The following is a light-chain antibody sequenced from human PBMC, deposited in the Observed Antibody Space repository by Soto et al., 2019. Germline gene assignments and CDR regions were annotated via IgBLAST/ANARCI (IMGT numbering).Light chain of an antibody. Sequence: EIVMTQSPATLSVSPGERATLSCRASQSISSNLAWYQQKPGQAPRLLIYDASTRATGIPARFSGSGSGTEFTLIISSLQSEDFAVYYCQQYNYWRTFGPGTKVDFK. V-gene: IGKV3-15*01. CDR2: DAS. CDR3: QQYNYWRT. J-gene: IGKJ3*01. CDR1: QSISSN.